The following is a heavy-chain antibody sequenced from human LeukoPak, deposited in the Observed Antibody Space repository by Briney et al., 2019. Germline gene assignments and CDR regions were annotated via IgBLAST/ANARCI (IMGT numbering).Heavy chain of an antibody. Sequence: SETLSLTCAVYGVSFSGYYWSWIRQPPGKGLEWIGEINHSGSTNYNPSLKSRVTISVDTSKNQFSLKLSSVTAADTAVYYCARVGIQLWLRYFDYWGQGTLVTVSS. CDR3: ARVGIQLWLRYFDY. V-gene: IGHV4-34*01. J-gene: IGHJ4*02. D-gene: IGHD5-18*01. CDR1: GVSFSGYY. CDR2: INHSGST.